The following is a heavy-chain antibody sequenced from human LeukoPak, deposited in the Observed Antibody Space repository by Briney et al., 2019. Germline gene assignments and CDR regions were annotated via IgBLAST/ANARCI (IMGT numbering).Heavy chain of an antibody. V-gene: IGHV4-39*01. CDR1: GDSVSDTIYY. Sequence: SETLSLTCTVSGDSVSDTIYYWGWIRQPPGQGLQWIGNIYYTGSTYYNPSLRRRVTMSVDTSKNQFSLKMSSVTAADTAVYYCARLSKGRFFDYVFDFWGQGTLLTVSS. CDR2: IYYTGST. CDR3: ARLSKGRFFDYVFDF. J-gene: IGHJ4*02. D-gene: IGHD3-9*01.